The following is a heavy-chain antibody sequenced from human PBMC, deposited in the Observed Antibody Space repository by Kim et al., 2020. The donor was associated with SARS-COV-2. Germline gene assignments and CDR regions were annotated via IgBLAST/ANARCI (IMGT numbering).Heavy chain of an antibody. CDR1: GFTFSSYG. D-gene: IGHD1-1*01. CDR2: IWYDGSNK. Sequence: GGSLRLSCAASGFTFSSYGMHWVRQAPGKGLEWVAVIWYDGSNKYYADSVKGRFTISRDNSKNTLYLQMNSLRAEDTAVYYCARDMKRGWNRPYYYYGMDVWGQGTTVTVSS. CDR3: ARDMKRGWNRPYYYYGMDV. V-gene: IGHV3-33*01. J-gene: IGHJ6*02.